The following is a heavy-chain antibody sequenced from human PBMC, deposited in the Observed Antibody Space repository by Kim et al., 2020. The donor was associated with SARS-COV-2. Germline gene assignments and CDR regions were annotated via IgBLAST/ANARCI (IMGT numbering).Heavy chain of an antibody. Sequence: SETLSLTCTVSGGSISSSSYYWGWIRQPPGKGLEWIGSIYYSGSTYYNPSLKSRVTISVDTSKNQFSLKLSSVTAADTAVYYCARDRGVRGYVAFAIWG. J-gene: IGHJ3*02. D-gene: IGHD3-10*01. CDR3: ARDRGVRGYVAFAI. CDR2: IYYSGST. V-gene: IGHV4-39*07. CDR1: GGSISSSSYY.